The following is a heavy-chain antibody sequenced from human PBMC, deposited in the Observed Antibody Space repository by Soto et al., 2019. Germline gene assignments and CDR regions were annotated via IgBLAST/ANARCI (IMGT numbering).Heavy chain of an antibody. V-gene: IGHV3-30-3*01. Sequence: GGSLRLSCAASGFTFSSYAMHWVRQAPGKGLEWVAVISYDGSNKYYADSVKGRFTISRDNSKNTLYLQMNSLRAEDTAVYYCATEPVAGVDSSSWYGMDVWGQGTTVTVSS. CDR2: ISYDGSNK. J-gene: IGHJ6*02. CDR3: ATEPVAGVDSSSWYGMDV. CDR1: GFTFSSYA. D-gene: IGHD6-13*01.